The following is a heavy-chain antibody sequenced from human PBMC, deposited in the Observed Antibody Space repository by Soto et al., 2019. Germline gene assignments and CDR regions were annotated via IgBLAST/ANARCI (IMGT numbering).Heavy chain of an antibody. CDR2: ISYDGGQK. D-gene: IGHD5-12*01. Sequence: PGRPQRLSSADCEFKFRYYGMHRVRQAPVKGLAWTAPISYDGGQKDYADSVKGRFSISRDNSKNALYLQMNSLRAEDTAVYYCTKNRGYEPYYSGLEVWSQGTTVTVSS. CDR1: EFKFRYYG. J-gene: IGHJ6*02. CDR3: TKNRGYEPYYSGLEV. V-gene: IGHV3-30*18.